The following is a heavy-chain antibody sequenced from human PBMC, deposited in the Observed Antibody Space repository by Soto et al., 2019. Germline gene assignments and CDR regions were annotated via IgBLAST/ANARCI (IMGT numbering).Heavy chain of an antibody. J-gene: IGHJ6*02. D-gene: IGHD2-15*01. Sequence: SETLSLTCTVSGGSVSSGSYYWSWIRQPPGKGLEWIGYIYYSGSTNYNPSLKSRVTISVDTSKNQFSLKLSSVTAADTAVYYCAREMRMEEVYCSGGSCSTHYYYYGMDVWGQGTTVTVSS. V-gene: IGHV4-61*01. CDR2: IYYSGST. CDR3: AREMRMEEVYCSGGSCSTHYYYYGMDV. CDR1: GGSVSSGSYY.